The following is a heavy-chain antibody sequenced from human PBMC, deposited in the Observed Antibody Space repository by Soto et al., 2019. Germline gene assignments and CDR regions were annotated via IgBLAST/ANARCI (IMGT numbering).Heavy chain of an antibody. CDR1: GYAFTTYG. D-gene: IGHD1-1*01. Sequence: QVHLVQSGAEVKKPGASVKVSCKGSGYAFTTYGITWVRQAPGQGLEWMGWISAHNGNTNYAQKLQGRVTVTRDTSTSKADMELRSLRSDDTAVYYCARGRYGDYWGQGARVTVSS. CDR3: ARGRYGDY. V-gene: IGHV1-18*01. CDR2: ISAHNGNT. J-gene: IGHJ4*02.